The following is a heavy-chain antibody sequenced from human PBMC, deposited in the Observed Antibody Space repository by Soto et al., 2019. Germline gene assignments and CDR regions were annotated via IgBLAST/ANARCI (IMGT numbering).Heavy chain of an antibody. D-gene: IGHD4-17*01. J-gene: IGHJ4*02. Sequence: PGGSLRLSCAASGFTFSSYWMSWVRLAPGKGLEGVANIKQDGSEKYYVDSVKGRFTISRDNAKNSLYLQMNSLRAEDTAVYYCARDNDCGDYYFDYWGQGTLVTVSS. CDR3: ARDNDCGDYYFDY. V-gene: IGHV3-7*03. CDR1: GFTFSSYW. CDR2: IKQDGSEK.